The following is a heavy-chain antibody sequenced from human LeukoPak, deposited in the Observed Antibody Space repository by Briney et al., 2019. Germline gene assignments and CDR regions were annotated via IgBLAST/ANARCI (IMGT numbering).Heavy chain of an antibody. Sequence: GASVKVSCKASGYTFTGHYMHWVRQAPGQGLEWMGWIYPKTGGTNYAQKFQTRVTMTRDTSITTAFMELNILKSDDTAVYYCVRDGYSGGAIDVWGQGTMVTVSS. CDR2: IYPKTGGT. J-gene: IGHJ3*01. D-gene: IGHD5-12*01. CDR1: GYTFTGHY. CDR3: VRDGYSGGAIDV. V-gene: IGHV1-2*02.